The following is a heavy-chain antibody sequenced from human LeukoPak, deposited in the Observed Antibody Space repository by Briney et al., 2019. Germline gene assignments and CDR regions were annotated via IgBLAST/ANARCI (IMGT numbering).Heavy chain of an antibody. Sequence: PGGSLRVLCAGSGFTFRSSAMHWVRQAPGKGPEWVSGISATGGTTYYADSVKGRFTASRDNSNNTLYLQMSGLRADDTAIYYCAKDGDGSNTWFGFRGSFDYWGQGALVTVSS. J-gene: IGHJ4*02. CDR3: AKDGDGSNTWFGFRGSFDY. D-gene: IGHD3-10*01. CDR2: ISATGGTT. V-gene: IGHV3-23*01. CDR1: GFTFRSSA.